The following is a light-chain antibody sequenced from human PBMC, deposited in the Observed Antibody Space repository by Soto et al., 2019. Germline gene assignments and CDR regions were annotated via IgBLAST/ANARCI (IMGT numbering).Light chain of an antibody. CDR2: EAT. CDR3: CSYAGSSTFV. J-gene: IGLJ1*01. CDR1: SSYFGTYNL. V-gene: IGLV2-23*01. Sequence: QSVLTQPASVSGSPGQSITISCTGTSSYFGTYNLVFWYQHHPGKAPKLLIYEATKRPPGVSDRFSGSKSGYTASLTISGLQAEDGADYYCCSYAGSSTFVFETGTKVTVL.